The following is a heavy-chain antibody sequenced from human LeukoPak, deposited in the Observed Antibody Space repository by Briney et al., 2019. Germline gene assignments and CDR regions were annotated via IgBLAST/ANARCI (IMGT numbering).Heavy chain of an antibody. V-gene: IGHV1-18*01. CDR1: GYTFTSYG. CDR3: ARYRSTSCYTWFDP. Sequence: GASVKVSCKASGYTFTSYGISWVRQAPGQGLEWMGWISAYNGNTNYAQKLQGRVTMTTDTSTSTAYMELRSLRSDDTAVYYCARYRSTSCYTWFDPWGQGTLVTVSS. D-gene: IGHD2-2*02. J-gene: IGHJ5*02. CDR2: ISAYNGNT.